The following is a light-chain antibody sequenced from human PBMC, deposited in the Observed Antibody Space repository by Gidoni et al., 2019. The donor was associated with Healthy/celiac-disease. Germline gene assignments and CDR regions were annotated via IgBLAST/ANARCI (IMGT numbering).Light chain of an antibody. Sequence: QSVLTPPPSVSGAPGPRVTISCTGSRSNIGAGYDVHWYQQLPGTGPKLVIYVNSNRPSGVPDRFSGSKSGTSASLAITGLQAEDEADYYCQSYDSSLRGVVFGGGTKLTVL. J-gene: IGLJ2*01. CDR1: RSNIGAGYD. CDR2: VNS. CDR3: QSYDSSLRGVV. V-gene: IGLV1-40*01.